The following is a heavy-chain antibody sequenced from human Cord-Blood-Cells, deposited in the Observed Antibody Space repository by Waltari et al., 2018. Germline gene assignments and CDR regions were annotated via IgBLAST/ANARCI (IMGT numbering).Heavy chain of an antibody. CDR3: ARDGKVQYYFDY. CDR2: INSDGSST. CDR1: GFTFRSYW. D-gene: IGHD1-1*01. Sequence: EVQLVESGGGLVQPGGSLRLSCAASGFTFRSYWMHWVRQAPGKGLVWVSRINSDGSSTSYADSVKGRFTISRDNAKNTLYLQMNSLRAEDTAVYYCARDGKVQYYFDYWGQGTLVTVSS. J-gene: IGHJ4*02. V-gene: IGHV3-74*01.